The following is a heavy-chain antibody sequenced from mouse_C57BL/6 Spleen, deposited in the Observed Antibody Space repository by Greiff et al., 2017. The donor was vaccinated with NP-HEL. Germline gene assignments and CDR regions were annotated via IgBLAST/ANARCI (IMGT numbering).Heavy chain of an antibody. V-gene: IGHV1-82*01. J-gene: IGHJ2*01. CDR2: IYPGDGDT. D-gene: IGHD1-1*01. CDR1: GYAFSSSW. Sequence: QVQLKESGPELVKPGASVKISCEASGYAFSSSWMNWVKQRPGKGLEWIGRIYPGDGDTNYNGKFKGKATLTADNSSSTAYMQLSSLTSEDSAVYFCASRITTVVADYWGQGTTLTVSS. CDR3: ASRITTVVADY.